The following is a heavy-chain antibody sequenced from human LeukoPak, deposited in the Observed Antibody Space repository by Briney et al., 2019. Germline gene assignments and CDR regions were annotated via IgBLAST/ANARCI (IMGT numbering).Heavy chain of an antibody. J-gene: IGHJ3*02. Sequence: ASVKVSCKPSGYTFTGYYIHWVRQAPGQGLEWMGWINPNSGGTNYAQKFQGRVTMTRDTSISTAYMELSRLRSDDTAVYYCARQNYYDSSGYYPHDAFDIWGQGTMVTVSS. V-gene: IGHV1-2*02. D-gene: IGHD3-22*01. CDR2: INPNSGGT. CDR3: ARQNYYDSSGYYPHDAFDI. CDR1: GYTFTGYY.